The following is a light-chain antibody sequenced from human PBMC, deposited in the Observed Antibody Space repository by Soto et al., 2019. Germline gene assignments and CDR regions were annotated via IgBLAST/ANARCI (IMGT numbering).Light chain of an antibody. CDR3: ISYTSSSTWV. V-gene: IGLV1-40*02. Sequence: QSVLTQPPSVSRAPGQRITISCSGSSSNIGAGYDVHWFQQFPGTAPQLLIHGNSNRPSGVSDRFSGSRSGNTASLTISGLQAEDESDYYCISYTSSSTWVFGGGTKLTV. J-gene: IGLJ3*02. CDR2: GNS. CDR1: SSNIGAGYD.